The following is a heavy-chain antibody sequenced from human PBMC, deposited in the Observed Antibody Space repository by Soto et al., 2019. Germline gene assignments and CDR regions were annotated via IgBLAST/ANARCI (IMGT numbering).Heavy chain of an antibody. V-gene: IGHV3-48*03. CDR2: ISSSGSTI. Sequence: PGGSLRLSCAASGFTFSSYEMNWVRQAPGKGLEWVSYISSSGSTIYYADSVKGRFTISRDNAKNSLYLQMNSLRAEDTAVYYCAAFYYDFWSGYLPVEDYYGMDVWGQGTTVTVSS. D-gene: IGHD3-3*01. CDR1: GFTFSSYE. CDR3: AAFYYDFWSGYLPVEDYYGMDV. J-gene: IGHJ6*02.